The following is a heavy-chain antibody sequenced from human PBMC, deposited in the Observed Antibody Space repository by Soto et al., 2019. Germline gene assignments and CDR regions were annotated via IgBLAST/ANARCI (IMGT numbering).Heavy chain of an antibody. Sequence: QITLRESGPTLVQPTQTLTLTCTLSGVSLTTPGVGVGWIRQPPGKALEWLALIYWDDDKRFNPSLKSRLATPRHTSKNQVVMTMTDMAPVDTGIYYCAHRQRTVVVGAPFDLWGQGSQVTVSS. CDR1: GVSLTTPGVG. D-gene: IGHD2-15*01. V-gene: IGHV2-5*02. CDR3: AHRQRTVVVGAPFDL. J-gene: IGHJ4*02. CDR2: IYWDDDK.